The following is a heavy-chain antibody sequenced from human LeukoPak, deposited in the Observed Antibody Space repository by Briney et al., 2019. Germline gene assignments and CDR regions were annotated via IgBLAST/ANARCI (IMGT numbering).Heavy chain of an antibody. CDR2: ISSSSSYI. Sequence: GGSLRLSCAASGFTFSSYSMNWVRQAPGKGLEWVSSISSSSSYIYYADSVKGRFTISRDNAKNSLYLQMNSLRAEDTAVYYCATPPYYNDSSGYYPLDYWGQGTLVTVPS. CDR1: GFTFSSYS. J-gene: IGHJ4*02. D-gene: IGHD3-22*01. CDR3: ATPPYYNDSSGYYPLDY. V-gene: IGHV3-21*01.